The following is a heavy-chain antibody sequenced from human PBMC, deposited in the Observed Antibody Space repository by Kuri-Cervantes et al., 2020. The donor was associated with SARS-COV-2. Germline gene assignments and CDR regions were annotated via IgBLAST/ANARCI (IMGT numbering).Heavy chain of an antibody. CDR3: APTIFGVVPLGYGWNY. CDR1: GYTFTSYG. D-gene: IGHD3-3*01. Sequence: SVKVSCKASGYTFTSYGISWVRQAPGQGLAWMGGIIPIFGTPNCAQKFQCRVTITTDESTSTAYMELRSLRHEDTAVYYCAPTIFGVVPLGYGWNYWGQGTLVTVSS. V-gene: IGHV1-69*05. J-gene: IGHJ4*02. CDR2: IIPIFGTP.